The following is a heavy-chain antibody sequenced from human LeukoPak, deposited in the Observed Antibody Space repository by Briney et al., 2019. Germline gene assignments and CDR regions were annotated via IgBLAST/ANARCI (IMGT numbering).Heavy chain of an antibody. Sequence: GASVKVSCKASGYTFTSYGISWVRHAPGQGLERMGWISAYNGNTNYAQKLQGRVTMTTDTSTSTAYMGLRSLRSDDTAVYYCARDLVRTGWLDPWGQGTLVTVSS. CDR2: ISAYNGNT. D-gene: IGHD1-14*01. CDR1: GYTFTSYG. CDR3: ARDLVRTGWLDP. V-gene: IGHV1-18*01. J-gene: IGHJ5*02.